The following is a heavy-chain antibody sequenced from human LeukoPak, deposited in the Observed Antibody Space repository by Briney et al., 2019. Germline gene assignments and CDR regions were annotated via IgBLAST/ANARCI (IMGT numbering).Heavy chain of an antibody. CDR1: GFTFSSYG. CDR2: ISGSGGST. Sequence: GGSLRLSCAASGFTFSSYGMSWVRQAPGKGLEWVSAISGSGGSTYYADSVKGRFTISRDNSKNTLYLQMNSLRAEDTAVYYCAKMANYYDSGGSPEYFQHWGQGTLVTVSS. J-gene: IGHJ1*01. D-gene: IGHD3-22*01. V-gene: IGHV3-23*01. CDR3: AKMANYYDSGGSPEYFQH.